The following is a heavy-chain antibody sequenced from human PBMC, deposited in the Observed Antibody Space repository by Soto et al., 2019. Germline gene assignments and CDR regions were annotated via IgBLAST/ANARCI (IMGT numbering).Heavy chain of an antibody. D-gene: IGHD6-13*01. CDR1: GGTISSYT. CDR2: IIPILGIA. Sequence: QVQLVQSRAEVKKPGSSVKVSCKASGGTISSYTISWVRQAPGQGLEWMGRIIPILGIANYAQKFQGRVTITADKSTSTAYMELSSLRSEDTAVYYCARGIAAAGMKYYYGMDVWGQGTTVTVSS. V-gene: IGHV1-69*02. J-gene: IGHJ6*02. CDR3: ARGIAAAGMKYYYGMDV.